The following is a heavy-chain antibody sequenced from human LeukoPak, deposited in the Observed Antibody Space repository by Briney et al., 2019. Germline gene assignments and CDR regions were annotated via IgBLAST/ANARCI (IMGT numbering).Heavy chain of an antibody. V-gene: IGHV3-48*01. CDR1: GFTFSTYN. CDR3: ARRLTASGKHYFDY. CDR2: ISSSSGTI. J-gene: IGHJ4*02. D-gene: IGHD6-13*01. Sequence: HGGSLRLSCAASGFTFSTYNMNWVRQAPGKGLEWVSYISSSSGTIYYADSVQGRFTISRDNAKNSLYLQMNSLRAEDTAVYYCARRLTASGKHYFDYWGQGTLVTVSS.